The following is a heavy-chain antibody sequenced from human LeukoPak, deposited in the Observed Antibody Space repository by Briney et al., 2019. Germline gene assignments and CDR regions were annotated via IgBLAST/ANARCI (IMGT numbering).Heavy chain of an antibody. CDR2: IIPIFGTA. D-gene: IGHD2-2*01. CDR1: GGTFSSYA. Sequence: SVKVSCKASGGTFSSYAISWVRQAPGQGLEWMGGIIPIFGTANYAQKFQGRVTITTDESTSTAYMELSSLRSEDTAVYYCASSAYCSSTSCLGVGDYWGQGTLVAVSS. V-gene: IGHV1-69*05. J-gene: IGHJ4*02. CDR3: ASSAYCSSTSCLGVGDY.